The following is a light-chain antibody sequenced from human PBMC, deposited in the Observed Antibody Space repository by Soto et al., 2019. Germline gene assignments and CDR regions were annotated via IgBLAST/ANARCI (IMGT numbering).Light chain of an antibody. V-gene: IGKV3-11*01. CDR1: QSISSY. J-gene: IGKJ5*01. CDR2: DAS. CDR3: QQRGKLPIT. Sequence: EIVLTQSPATLSLSPGERATLSCRASQSISSYLDWYQQKRGQAPRLLIYDASKMATGIPARFSGSGSGTDFTLTISSLEPEDFEVYYCQQRGKLPITFGQGTRLEI.